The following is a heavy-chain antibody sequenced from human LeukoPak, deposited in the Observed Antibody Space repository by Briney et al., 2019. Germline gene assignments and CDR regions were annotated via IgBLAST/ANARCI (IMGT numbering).Heavy chain of an antibody. Sequence: SQTLSLTCAISGDSVSSNSAAWNWIRQSPSRGLEWLGRTYYRSRWYNDYAVSVKSRITINPDTSKNQFSLQLNSVTPEDTAVYYCARGWLQFPDFPLDYWGQGTLATVSS. D-gene: IGHD5-24*01. V-gene: IGHV6-1*01. CDR1: GDSVSSNSAA. CDR3: ARGWLQFPDFPLDY. CDR2: TYYRSRWYN. J-gene: IGHJ4*02.